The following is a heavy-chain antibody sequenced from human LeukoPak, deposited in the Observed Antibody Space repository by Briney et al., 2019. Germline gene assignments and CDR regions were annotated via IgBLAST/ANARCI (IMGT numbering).Heavy chain of an antibody. D-gene: IGHD6-13*01. J-gene: IGHJ5*02. CDR2: IYHSGST. CDR1: GYSISSGYY. CDR3: AREAGSAPFDP. V-gene: IGHV4-38-2*02. Sequence: SETLSLTCAVSGYSISSGYYWGWIRPPPGKGLEWIGSIYHSGSTYYNPSLKSRVTISVDTSKNQFSLKLSSVTAADTAVYYCAREAGSAPFDPWGQGTLVTVSS.